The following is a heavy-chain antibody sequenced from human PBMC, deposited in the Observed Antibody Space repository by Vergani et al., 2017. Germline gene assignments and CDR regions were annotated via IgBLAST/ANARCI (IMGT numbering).Heavy chain of an antibody. J-gene: IGHJ3*02. D-gene: IGHD4-23*01. CDR1: GGSISSYY. V-gene: IGHV4-59*08. Sequence: QVQLQESGPGLVKPSETLSLTCTVSGGSISSYYWSWIRQPPGKGLEWIGYIYYSGSTNYNPSLKSRVTISVDTSKNQFSLTLSSVTAADTAVYYCARYGGNSVSLGVDAFDIWGQGTMVTVSS. CDR3: ARYGGNSVSLGVDAFDI. CDR2: IYYSGST.